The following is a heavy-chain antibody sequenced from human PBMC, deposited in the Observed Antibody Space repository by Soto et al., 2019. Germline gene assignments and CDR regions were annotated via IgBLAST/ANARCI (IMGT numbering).Heavy chain of an antibody. CDR2: IYYSGST. CDR3: ARVEYGDYYGSGSYYLGAFDI. CDR1: GGSISSYY. V-gene: IGHV4-59*01. D-gene: IGHD3-10*01. J-gene: IGHJ3*02. Sequence: SETLSLTCTVSGGSISSYYWSWIRQPPGKGLEWIGYIYYSGSTNYNPSLKSRVTISVDTSKNQFSLKLSSVTAADTAVYYCARVEYGDYYGSGSYYLGAFDIWGQGTMVTVS.